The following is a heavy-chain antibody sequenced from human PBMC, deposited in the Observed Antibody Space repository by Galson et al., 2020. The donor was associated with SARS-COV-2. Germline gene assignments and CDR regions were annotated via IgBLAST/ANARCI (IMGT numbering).Heavy chain of an antibody. V-gene: IGHV2-70*04. D-gene: IGHD3-9*01. CDR3: ARTYYDILTGYYNAFDI. CDR2: IAWDHDK. Sequence: SGPTLVKPTQTLTLTCTFSAFSLTTSGMRVSWIRQPPGQALEWLARIAWDHDKFYSTSLQTRPTISKDTSKNQVVLTMTNMDPVDTATYYCARTYYDILTGYYNAFDIWGQGTMVTVSS. J-gene: IGHJ3*02. CDR1: AFSLTTSGMR.